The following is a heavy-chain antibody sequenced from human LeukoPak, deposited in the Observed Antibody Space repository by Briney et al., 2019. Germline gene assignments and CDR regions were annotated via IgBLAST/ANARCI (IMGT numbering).Heavy chain of an antibody. Sequence: KPSETLSLTCTVSGGSISSYYWSWIRQPPGKGLEWIGYIYYSGSTNYNPSLKSRVTISVDTSKNRFSLKLSSVTAADTAVYYCARVTWFGELFLDYWGQGTLVTVPS. CDR3: ARVTWFGELFLDY. CDR1: GGSISSYY. D-gene: IGHD3-10*01. V-gene: IGHV4-59*08. CDR2: IYYSGST. J-gene: IGHJ4*02.